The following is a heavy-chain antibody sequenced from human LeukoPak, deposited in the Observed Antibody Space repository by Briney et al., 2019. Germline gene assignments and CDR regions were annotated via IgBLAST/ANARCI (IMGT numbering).Heavy chain of an antibody. Sequence: AAVKVSCKASRYTFTSYAMHWVRPAPGQRVEWMGWINAGNGNTKYSQKFQGRVTITRDTSARTAYMELSSLRSEDTSVYYCARVPWGSYLDYWGQGTLVTVSS. CDR1: RYTFTSYA. D-gene: IGHD3-16*02. CDR2: INAGNGNT. J-gene: IGHJ4*02. CDR3: ARVPWGSYLDY. V-gene: IGHV1-3*01.